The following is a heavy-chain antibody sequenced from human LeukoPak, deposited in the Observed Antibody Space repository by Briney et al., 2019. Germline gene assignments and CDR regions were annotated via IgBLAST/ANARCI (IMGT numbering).Heavy chain of an antibody. CDR2: IYYSGST. Sequence: SETLSLTCTVSGGSISSSSYYWGWIRQPPGKGLEWIGSIYYSGSTYYNPSLKSRVTISVDTSKNQFSLKLSSVTAADTAVYYCAGQGIAVAGNDYWGQGTLVTVSS. CDR1: GGSISSSSYY. D-gene: IGHD6-19*01. J-gene: IGHJ4*02. CDR3: AGQGIAVAGNDY. V-gene: IGHV4-39*01.